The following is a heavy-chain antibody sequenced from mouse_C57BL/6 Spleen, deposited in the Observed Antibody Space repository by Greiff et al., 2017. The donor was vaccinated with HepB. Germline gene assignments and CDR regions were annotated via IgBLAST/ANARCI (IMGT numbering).Heavy chain of an antibody. CDR3: ARSVPGDY. CDR1: GYSFTGYY. Sequence: EVKLMESGPELVKPGASVKISCKASGYSFTGYYMNWVKQSPEKSLEWIGEINPSTGGTTYNQKFKAKATLTVEKSSSTAYMQLKSLTSEDSAVYYCARSVPGDYWGQGTSVTVSS. CDR2: INPSTGGT. J-gene: IGHJ4*01. V-gene: IGHV1-42*01.